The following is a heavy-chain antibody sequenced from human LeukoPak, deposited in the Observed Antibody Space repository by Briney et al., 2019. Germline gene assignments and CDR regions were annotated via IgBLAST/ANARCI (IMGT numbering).Heavy chain of an antibody. J-gene: IGHJ6*02. D-gene: IGHD2-2*01. V-gene: IGHV3-30-3*01. Sequence: GGSLRLSCAASGFTFSSYAMHWVRQAPGKGLEWVAVMSYDGSNKYYADSVKGRFTISRDNSKNTLYLQMNSLRAEDTAVYYCARAPDIVVVSGMDVWGQGTTVTVSS. CDR1: GFTFSSYA. CDR2: MSYDGSNK. CDR3: ARAPDIVVVSGMDV.